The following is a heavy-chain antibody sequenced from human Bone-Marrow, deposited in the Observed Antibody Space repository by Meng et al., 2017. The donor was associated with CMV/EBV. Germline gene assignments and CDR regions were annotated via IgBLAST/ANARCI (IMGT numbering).Heavy chain of an antibody. V-gene: IGHV3-73*01. Sequence: GESLKISCAASGFTFSGSAMHWVRQASGKGLEWVGRIRSKANSYATAYAASVKGRFTISRDDSKNTAYLQMTGLRAEDTALYFCAKRDFSHSSASYYHYYFDNWGQGTLVTVSS. CDR3: AKRDFSHSSASYYHYYFDN. J-gene: IGHJ4*02. D-gene: IGHD3-22*01. CDR1: GFTFSGSA. CDR2: IRSKANSYAT.